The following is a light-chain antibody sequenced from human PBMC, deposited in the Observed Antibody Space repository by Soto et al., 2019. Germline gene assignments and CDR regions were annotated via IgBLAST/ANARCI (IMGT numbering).Light chain of an antibody. CDR1: SSNVGNNF. CDR3: GTWDTKLNAVV. V-gene: IGLV1-51*01. J-gene: IGLJ2*01. CDR2: DNS. Sequence: QSVLTQPPSMSAAPGQKVTITCSGSSSNVGNNFVSWYQQLPGTAPKLLIFDNSQRPSGIPERFFGSKSGTSATLAITGPQTGDEAVYYCGTWDTKLNAVVFGGGTKLTVL.